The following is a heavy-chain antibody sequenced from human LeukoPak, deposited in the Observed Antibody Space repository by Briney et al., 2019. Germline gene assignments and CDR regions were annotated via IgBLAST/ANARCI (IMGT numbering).Heavy chain of an antibody. CDR1: GFTFSSNY. D-gene: IGHD3-16*01. CDR3: ARTFLGDYFDY. Sequence: GGSLRLSCAASGFTFSSNYMSWVRQAPGKGLEWVSVIYRGVSTYYADSMNGRFTISRENSKNTLYLQMNSLRAEDTAVYYCARTFLGDYFDYWGQGTLVTVSS. J-gene: IGHJ4*02. V-gene: IGHV3-66*02. CDR2: IYRGVST.